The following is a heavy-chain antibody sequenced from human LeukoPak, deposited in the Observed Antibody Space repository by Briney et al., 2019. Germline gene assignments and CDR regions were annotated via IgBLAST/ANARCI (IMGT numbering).Heavy chain of an antibody. CDR2: IYYSGST. CDR1: GGSISSSSYY. D-gene: IGHD6-19*01. CDR3: ARQNSLIAVAGYFDY. J-gene: IGHJ4*02. V-gene: IGHV4-39*01. Sequence: PSETLSLTCTVSGGSISSSSYYWGWIRQPPGKGLEWIGSIYYSGSTYYNPSLKSRLTISVDTSKNQFSLKLSSVTAADTAVYYCARQNSLIAVAGYFDYWGQGTLVTVSS.